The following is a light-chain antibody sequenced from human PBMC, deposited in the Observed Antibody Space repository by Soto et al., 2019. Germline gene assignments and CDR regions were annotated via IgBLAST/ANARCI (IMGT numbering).Light chain of an antibody. CDR3: QSYYSSLSGWV. CDR1: SSNIGAGYD. Sequence: QSVLTQPPSVSGAPGQRVTISCTGSSSNIGAGYDVHWYQQLPGTAPKLLISGNSNRPSGVPDRFSRSKSGTSASLAITGLQAEDEADYYCQSYYSSLSGWVFGGGTKLTVL. J-gene: IGLJ3*02. CDR2: GNS. V-gene: IGLV1-40*01.